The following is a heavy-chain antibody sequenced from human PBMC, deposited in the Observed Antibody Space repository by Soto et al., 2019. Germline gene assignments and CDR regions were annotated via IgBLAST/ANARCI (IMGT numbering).Heavy chain of an antibody. D-gene: IGHD7-27*01. Sequence: QLQLQESGPGLVKPSEALSLTCTVSGGSISSSTSYWGWIRQPPGKGLEWIGSISYSGRNYYNPSLKRRLTMFVDTSNNQFSLKLTSVTAADTAVYYCATTGSLGTQAEEDFEYWGQGTPVTVSS. CDR3: ATTGSLGTQAEEDFEY. CDR2: ISYSGRN. J-gene: IGHJ4*02. CDR1: GGSISSSTSY. V-gene: IGHV4-39*01.